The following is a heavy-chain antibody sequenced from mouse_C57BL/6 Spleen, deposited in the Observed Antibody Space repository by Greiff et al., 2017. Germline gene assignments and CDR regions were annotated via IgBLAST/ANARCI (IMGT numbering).Heavy chain of an antibody. V-gene: IGHV8-12*01. D-gene: IGHD1-1*01. CDR2: SYWDDDK. CDR1: GFSLSTSGMG. J-gene: IGHJ2*01. CDR3: ARRRDFTTVFDY. Sequence: QVTLKESGPGILQSSQTLSLTCSFSGFSLSTSGMGVSWIRQPSGKGLEWLAHSYWDDDKRYNPSLKSRLTISKVTSRNQVFLKITSVDTADTATYFWARRRDFTTVFDYWGQGTTLTVSS.